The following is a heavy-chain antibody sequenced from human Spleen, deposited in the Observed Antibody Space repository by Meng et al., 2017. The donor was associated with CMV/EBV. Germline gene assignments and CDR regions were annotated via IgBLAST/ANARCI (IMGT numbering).Heavy chain of an antibody. CDR3: AKETRFLEGLDY. CDR1: GFTFSSYA. CDR2: ISSSSSYI. Sequence: GESLKISCAASGFTFSSYAMSWVRQAPGKGLEWVSSISSSSSYIYYADSVKGRFTISRDNAKNSLYLQMNSLRAEDTALYYCAKETRFLEGLDYWGQGTLVTVSS. J-gene: IGHJ4*02. D-gene: IGHD3-3*01. V-gene: IGHV3-21*04.